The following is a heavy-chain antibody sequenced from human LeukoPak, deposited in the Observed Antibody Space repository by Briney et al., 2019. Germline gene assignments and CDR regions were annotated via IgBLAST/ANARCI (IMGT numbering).Heavy chain of an antibody. CDR2: TNRDGGRT. V-gene: IGHV3-20*04. CDR1: GFTFDDYG. J-gene: IGHJ4*02. D-gene: IGHD2-21*02. Sequence: GGSLRLSCAASGFTFDDYGMSWVRQAPGKGLEWVSGTNRDGGRTGYADSVKGRFTISRDNAKNSLYLQMNSLRVEDTAMYYCARDGLRRPPTPYCGGDCPLDYWGQGTLVSVSS. CDR3: ARDGLRRPPTPYCGGDCPLDY.